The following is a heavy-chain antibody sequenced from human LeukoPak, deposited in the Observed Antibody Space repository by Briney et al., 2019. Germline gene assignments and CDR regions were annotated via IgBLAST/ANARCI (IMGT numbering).Heavy chain of an antibody. CDR3: AREDSSSWQLDY. CDR2: IWYDGSNK. CDR1: GFTFSSYG. Sequence: PGRSLRLSCAAYGFTFSSYGMHWVRQAPGKGLEWVAVIWYDGSNKYYADSVKGRFTISRDNSKNTLYLQMNSLRAEDTAVYYCAREDSSSWQLDYWGQGTLVTVSS. J-gene: IGHJ4*02. V-gene: IGHV3-33*01. D-gene: IGHD6-13*01.